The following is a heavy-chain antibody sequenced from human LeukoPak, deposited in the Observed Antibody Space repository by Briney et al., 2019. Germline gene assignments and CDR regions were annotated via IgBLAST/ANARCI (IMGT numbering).Heavy chain of an antibody. CDR2: INHSGST. J-gene: IGHJ6*04. CDR1: GGSFSGYY. CDR3: ARGYSSSWYYYYGMDA. V-gene: IGHV4-34*01. Sequence: SETLSLTCAVYGGSFSGYYWSWIRQPPGKGLEWIGEINHSGSTNYNPSLKSRVTISVDTSKNQFSLKLSSVTAADTAVYYCARGYSSSWYYYYGMDAWGKGTTVTVSS. D-gene: IGHD6-13*01.